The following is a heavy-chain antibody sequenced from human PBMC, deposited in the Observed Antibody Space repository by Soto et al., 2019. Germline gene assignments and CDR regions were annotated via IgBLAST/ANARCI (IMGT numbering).Heavy chain of an antibody. J-gene: IGHJ5*02. V-gene: IGHV3-23*01. CDR1: GFTFGNYA. D-gene: IGHD2-2*01. CDR2: IGGTGGDT. Sequence: EVQLLESGGGLVQPGGSLRVSCAASGFTFGNYAMSWVRQAPGKGLEWVSVIGGTGGDTYYADSVKGRFTISRDNSKNTLYLQMDSLRAEDTAVYYCAKYGIQMNNKYDWFDPWGQGTLVTVSS. CDR3: AKYGIQMNNKYDWFDP.